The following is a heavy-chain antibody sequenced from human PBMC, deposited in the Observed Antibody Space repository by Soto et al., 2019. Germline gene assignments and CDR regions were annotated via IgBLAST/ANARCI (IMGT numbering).Heavy chain of an antibody. CDR1: GGSISTTHW. CDR3: ARDRTYSSSWYHDDVFDY. D-gene: IGHD6-13*01. J-gene: IGHJ4*02. Sequence: SETLSLTCAVSGGSISTTHWWTWVRQPPGKGLEWIGEIYHSGSTNYNPSLKSRVTISVDTSKNQFSLKLSSVTAADTAVYYCARDRTYSSSWYHDDVFDYWGQGTLVTVSS. CDR2: IYHSGST. V-gene: IGHV4-4*02.